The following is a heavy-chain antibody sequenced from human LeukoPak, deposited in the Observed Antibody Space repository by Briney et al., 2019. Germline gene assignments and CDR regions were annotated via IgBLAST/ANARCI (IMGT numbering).Heavy chain of an antibody. CDR2: IWYDGSNK. J-gene: IGHJ5*02. V-gene: IGHV3-33*01. CDR3: ARDLMYSNTWRFDP. CDR1: GFTFSSYG. D-gene: IGHD6-13*01. Sequence: PGGSLRLSCAASGFTFSSYGMHWVRQTPGKGLEWVAVIWYDGSNKYYADSVKGRFTISRDNSKNTLYLQMNSLRTEDTAVYYCARDLMYSNTWRFDPWGQGTLVTVSS.